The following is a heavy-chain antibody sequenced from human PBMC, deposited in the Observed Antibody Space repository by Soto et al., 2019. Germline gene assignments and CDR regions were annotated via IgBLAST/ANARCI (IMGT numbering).Heavy chain of an antibody. CDR1: GYTFTSYD. CDR2: MNPNSGNT. D-gene: IGHD6-6*01. CDR3: ERRVEQLAQSHYYYYYMDV. J-gene: IGHJ6*03. Sequence: GASVKVSCKASGYTFTSYDINWVRQATGQGLEWMGWMNPNSGNTGYAQKFQGRVTMTRNTSISTAYMELSSLRSEDTAVYYCERRVEQLAQSHYYYYYMDVWGKGTTVTVSS. V-gene: IGHV1-8*01.